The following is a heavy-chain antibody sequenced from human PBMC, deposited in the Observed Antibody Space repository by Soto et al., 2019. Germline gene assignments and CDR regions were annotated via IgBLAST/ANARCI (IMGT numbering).Heavy chain of an antibody. J-gene: IGHJ6*02. D-gene: IGHD3-3*02. CDR2: INHSGGT. CDR3: ARDRQYYHFWSGNQNEGHHGMDV. V-gene: IGHV4-34*01. CDR1: GGSIGGYT. Sequence: SETLSLTCSVYGGSIGGYTRTWIRQAPGKGLEWIGEINHSGGTNYNSSLKSRVIISVDTTKNQFSLIVYSVTAADTAVYYCARDRQYYHFWSGNQNEGHHGMDVWGQGTTVTVSS.